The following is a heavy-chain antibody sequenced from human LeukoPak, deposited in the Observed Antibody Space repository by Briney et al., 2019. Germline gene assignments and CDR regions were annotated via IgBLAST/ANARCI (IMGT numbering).Heavy chain of an antibody. D-gene: IGHD3-10*01. CDR3: AKCTDYYGSGSYHDY. V-gene: IGHV3-23*01. CDR1: GFTFSSYG. CDR2: ISGSGGST. Sequence: GTSLRLSCAASGFTFSSYGMHWVRQAPGKGLEWVSAISGSGGSTYYADSVKGRFTISRDNSKNTLYLQMNSLRAEDTAVYYCAKCTDYYGSGSYHDYWGQGTLVTVSS. J-gene: IGHJ4*02.